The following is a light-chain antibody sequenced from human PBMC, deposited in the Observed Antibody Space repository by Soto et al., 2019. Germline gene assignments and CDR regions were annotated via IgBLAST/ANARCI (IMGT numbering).Light chain of an antibody. Sequence: DIVMTQSPDSLAVSLGERATINCKSSQSVLYSSNNKNYLAWYQLKPGQPPKLLIYWASTRESGVPDRFSGSGSGTDFTLTISSLQAEDVAVYYCQQYYSTSYTFGQGTKLEIK. CDR3: QQYYSTSYT. CDR1: QSVLYSSNNKNY. V-gene: IGKV4-1*01. CDR2: WAS. J-gene: IGKJ2*01.